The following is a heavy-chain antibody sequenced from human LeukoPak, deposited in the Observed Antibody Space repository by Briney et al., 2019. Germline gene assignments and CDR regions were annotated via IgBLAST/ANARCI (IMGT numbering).Heavy chain of an antibody. V-gene: IGHV3-53*01. CDR1: GFTVSSNY. J-gene: IGHJ6*04. CDR3: ARDALGYGGQNYGMDV. CDR2: IYSGGST. D-gene: IGHD5-12*01. Sequence: PGESLRLSCAASGFTVSSNYMSWVRQAPGKGLEWVSVIYSGGSTYYADSVKGRFTISRDNSKNTLYLQMNSLRAEDTAVYYCARDALGYGGQNYGMDVWGKGTTVTVSS.